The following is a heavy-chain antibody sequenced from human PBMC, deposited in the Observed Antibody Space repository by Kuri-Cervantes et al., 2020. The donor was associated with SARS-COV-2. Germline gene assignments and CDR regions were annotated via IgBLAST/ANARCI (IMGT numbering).Heavy chain of an antibody. V-gene: IGHV4-59*08. CDR1: GGSISNYY. Sequence: ESLKISCTVSGGSISNYYWAWIRRPPGKGLEWIGYIYHSGSTNYNPSLKSRVTISVDTPKNQFSLKLSSVTAADTAVYYCASMYYDFWSGYPFDYWGQGTLVTVSS. J-gene: IGHJ4*02. D-gene: IGHD3-3*01. CDR2: IYHSGST. CDR3: ASMYYDFWSGYPFDY.